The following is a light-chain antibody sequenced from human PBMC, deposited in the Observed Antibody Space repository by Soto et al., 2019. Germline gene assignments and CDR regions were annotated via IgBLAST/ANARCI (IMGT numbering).Light chain of an antibody. CDR3: MQVTHFPWT. CDR1: QSLVHSDGNTY. J-gene: IGKJ1*01. CDR2: RIS. V-gene: IGKV2-24*01. Sequence: DIVMTQTPLSFSVTLGQPASISCRSSQSLVHSDGNTYLSWLHQRPGQPPRLLMYRISNRLSGVPDRFSGSGAGTEFTLKIARLEAEDVGIYYCMQVTHFPWTIGQGTKV.